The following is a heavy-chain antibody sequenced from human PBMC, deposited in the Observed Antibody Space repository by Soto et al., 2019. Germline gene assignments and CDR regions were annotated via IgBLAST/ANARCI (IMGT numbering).Heavy chain of an antibody. CDR2: IYYSGST. V-gene: IGHV4-61*01. CDR1: GGSVSSGSYY. J-gene: IGHJ6*01. Sequence: QVQLQESGPGLVKPSETLSLTCTVSGGSVSSGSYYWSWIRQPPGKGLEWIGYIYYSGSTNYNPPLKSRVTISVDTSKNQFSLKLSSVTAADTAVYYCARDPRPQYRSSTSCYTMYYGMDVW. CDR3: ARDPRPQYRSSTSCYTMYYGMDV. D-gene: IGHD2-2*02.